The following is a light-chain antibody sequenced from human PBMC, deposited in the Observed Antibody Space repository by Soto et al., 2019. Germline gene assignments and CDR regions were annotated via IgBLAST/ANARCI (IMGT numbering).Light chain of an antibody. CDR3: AAWDDSLNGWV. J-gene: IGLJ3*02. CDR2: SNN. CDR1: SSNIGRNT. Sequence: QSVLTQPPSASGAPGQRVTNSCSGNSSNIGRNTVHWYQQVPGTAPKLLIYSNNQRPSGVPDRFSGSKSGTSASLAIRGLQSEDEADYYCAAWDDSLNGWVFGGATQLTVL. V-gene: IGLV1-44*01.